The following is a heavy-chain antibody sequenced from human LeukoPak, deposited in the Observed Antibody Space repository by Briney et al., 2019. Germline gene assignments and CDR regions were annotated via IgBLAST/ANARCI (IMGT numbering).Heavy chain of an antibody. CDR2: ISTSGSP. V-gene: IGHV4-4*07. D-gene: IGHD2-15*01. Sequence: SETLSLTCTVSGGSISSDYWSWIRQPAGKGLESIGHISTSGSPNYNPSLQSRVTLSVDTSKNQFSLKLSSVTAADTAVYFCARDNLYCIGGYCSNWFDPWGQGTLVTVSS. CDR1: GGSISSDY. J-gene: IGHJ5*02. CDR3: ARDNLYCIGGYCSNWFDP.